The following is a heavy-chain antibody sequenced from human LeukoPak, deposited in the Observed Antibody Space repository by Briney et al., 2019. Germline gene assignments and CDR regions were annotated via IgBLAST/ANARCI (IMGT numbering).Heavy chain of an antibody. Sequence: SETLSLTCAVYGGSFSGYYWSWVRQPPGKGLEWIGEINHSGSTNYNPSLKSRVTISVDTSKNQFSLKLSSVTAADTAVYYCARKNYWGQGTLVTVSS. CDR1: GGSFSGYY. CDR2: INHSGST. V-gene: IGHV4-34*01. J-gene: IGHJ4*02. CDR3: ARKNY.